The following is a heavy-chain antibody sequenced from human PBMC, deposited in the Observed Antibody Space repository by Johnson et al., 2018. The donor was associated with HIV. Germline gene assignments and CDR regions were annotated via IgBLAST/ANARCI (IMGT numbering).Heavy chain of an antibody. Sequence: EQLVVSGGGLVQPGGSLRLYCAASGFTVNSNYINWVRQAPGKGLECVSGIYSGGRTYYADSVEGRFTISRDNSKNTLYLQMNSLRAEDTAVYFCARDRRYYDSSGYYHDSFDIWGQGTMVTVSS. V-gene: IGHV3-66*01. CDR1: GFTVNSNY. D-gene: IGHD3-22*01. J-gene: IGHJ3*02. CDR3: ARDRRYYDSSGYYHDSFDI. CDR2: IYSGGRT.